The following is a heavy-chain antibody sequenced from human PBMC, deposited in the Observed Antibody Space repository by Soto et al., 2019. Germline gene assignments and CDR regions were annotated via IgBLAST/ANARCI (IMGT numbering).Heavy chain of an antibody. CDR2: FIPVYRTL. V-gene: IGHV1-69*13. D-gene: IGHD3-3*01. Sequence: SVKVSCKASGGSFGKSAINWVRQTPGQGLEWLGGFIPVYRTLNYAQKFQGRVTITADESTGTAYMTLSSLASDDTAVYYCATGVIWIGYFTVDSWGQGTRVTLSS. J-gene: IGHJ4*02. CDR1: GGSFGKSA. CDR3: ATGVIWIGYFTVDS.